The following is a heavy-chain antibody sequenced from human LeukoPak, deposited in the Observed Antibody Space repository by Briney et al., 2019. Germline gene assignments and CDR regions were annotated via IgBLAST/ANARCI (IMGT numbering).Heavy chain of an antibody. CDR3: AAMHTSSWYFFDY. CDR2: INPSGGST. D-gene: IGHD6-13*01. CDR1: GYTFTSYY. V-gene: IGHV1-46*01. J-gene: IGHJ4*02. Sequence: GASVKVSCKASGYTFTSYYMHWVRQAPGQGLEWMGIINPSGGSTKYAQKFQDRVTLTTEMSTSTVYMELSSLRSEDTAVYYCAAMHTSSWYFFDYWGQGTLVTVSS.